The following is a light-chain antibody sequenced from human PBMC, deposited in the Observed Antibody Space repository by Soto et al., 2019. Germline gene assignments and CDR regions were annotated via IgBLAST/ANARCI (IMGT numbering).Light chain of an antibody. V-gene: IGKV3-11*01. J-gene: IGKJ5*01. Sequence: EVVLTQSPATLSLSPGERVTLSCRASQSVSSFLSWYQHKPGQAPRLLIYDASNRATGIPARFSGSGSGTDFTLTISSLAPEDFAIYYCQQRRNLITFGQGTRLEIK. CDR3: QQRRNLIT. CDR1: QSVSSF. CDR2: DAS.